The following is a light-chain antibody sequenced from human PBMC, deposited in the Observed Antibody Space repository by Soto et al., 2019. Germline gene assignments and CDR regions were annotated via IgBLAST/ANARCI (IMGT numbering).Light chain of an antibody. CDR3: QSWDSSTPLV. CDR1: KLGDKY. V-gene: IGLV3-1*01. J-gene: IGLJ2*01. CDR2: EDR. Sequence: SYELTQPPSVSVSPGQTASITCSGDKLGDKYSCWYQQKPGQSPVLVIYEDRKRPSGIPERFSGSKSGNTATLTISGTQAIDEADYYCQSWDSSTPLVFGGGTKLTVL.